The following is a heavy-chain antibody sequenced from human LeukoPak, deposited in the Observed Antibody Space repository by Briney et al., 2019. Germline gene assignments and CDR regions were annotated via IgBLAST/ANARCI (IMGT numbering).Heavy chain of an antibody. CDR1: GYTFTSYD. CDR2: MNPNSGNT. J-gene: IGHJ4*02. V-gene: IGHV1-8*01. CDR3: ARGRVRSVRGVIKPYYFDY. D-gene: IGHD3-10*01. Sequence: ASVKVSCKASGYTFTSYDINWVRQATGQGLEWMRWMNPNSGNTGYAQKFQGRVTMTRNTSISTAYMELSSLRSEDTAVYYCARGRVRSVRGVIKPYYFDYWGQGTLVTVSS.